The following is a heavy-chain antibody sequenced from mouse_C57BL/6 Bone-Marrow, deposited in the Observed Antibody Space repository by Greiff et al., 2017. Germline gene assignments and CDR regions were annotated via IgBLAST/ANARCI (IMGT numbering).Heavy chain of an antibody. J-gene: IGHJ3*01. CDR1: GYTFTSYG. CDR2: IYPRSGNT. V-gene: IGHV1-81*01. D-gene: IGHD6-5*01. Sequence: VQLQQSGAELARPGASVKLSCKASGYTFTSYGISWVKQRTGQGLELIGEIYPRSGNTYYNEKFKGKATLTADKSSSTAFMELRSLTSEDSAVYFCASYPAWFAYWGQGTLVTVSA. CDR3: ASYPAWFAY.